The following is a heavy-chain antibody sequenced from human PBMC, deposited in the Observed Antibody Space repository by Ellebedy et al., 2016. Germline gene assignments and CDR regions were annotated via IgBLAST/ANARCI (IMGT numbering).Heavy chain of an antibody. D-gene: IGHD2-21*01. V-gene: IGHV4-59*12. CDR3: VRFSGRGENWRNAQPSLGY. Sequence: GSLRLSCTVSGGSISNYYWSWVRQSPGKGLEWIGYINYSGVSKYHPSLKSRATMSVETSRNEISLKLTSVTAADTAVYYSVRFSGRGENWRNAQPSLGYWGQGTLVTVSS. J-gene: IGHJ4*02. CDR1: GGSISNYY. CDR2: INYSGVS.